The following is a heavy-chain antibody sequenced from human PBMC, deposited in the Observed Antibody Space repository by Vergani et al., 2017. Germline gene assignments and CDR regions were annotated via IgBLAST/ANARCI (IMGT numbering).Heavy chain of an antibody. J-gene: IGHJ4*02. CDR3: AREDYGSGSYYNIFDY. D-gene: IGHD3-10*01. CDR1: GGSISSYY. V-gene: IGHV4-59*01. CDR2: SYYSGST. Sequence: QVQLQESGPGLVKPSETLSLTCTVSGGSISSYYWSWIRQPPGKGLEWIGYSYYSGSTNYNPSLKSRVTISVDTSKNQFSLKLSSVTAADTAVYYCAREDYGSGSYYNIFDYWGQGTLVTVSS.